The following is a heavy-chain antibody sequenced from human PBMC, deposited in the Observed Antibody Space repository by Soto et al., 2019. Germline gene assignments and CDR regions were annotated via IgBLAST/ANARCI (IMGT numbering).Heavy chain of an antibody. Sequence: GGSLRLSCAASGFTFSSYGMHWVRQAPGKGLKWVAVISYDGSNKYYADSVKGRFTISRDNSKNTLYLQMNSLRAEDTAVYYCAKDKRRGYSYGGLGFDYWGQGTLVTVSS. CDR1: GFTFSSYG. D-gene: IGHD5-18*01. V-gene: IGHV3-30*18. CDR3: AKDKRRGYSYGGLGFDY. J-gene: IGHJ4*02. CDR2: ISYDGSNK.